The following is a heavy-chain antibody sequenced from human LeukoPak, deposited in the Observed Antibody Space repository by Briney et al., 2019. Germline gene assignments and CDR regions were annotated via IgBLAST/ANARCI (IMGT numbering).Heavy chain of an antibody. CDR1: GGSIFSYY. CDR2: IYYSGST. Sequence: SETLSLTCTVSGGSIFSYYWSWIRQPPGKGLEWMGYIYYSGSTNYNPSLKSRVTISVDTSKNQFSLKLSSVTAADTAVYYCARLIAAAGLNWFDPWGQGTLVTVSS. D-gene: IGHD6-13*01. V-gene: IGHV4-59*08. J-gene: IGHJ5*02. CDR3: ARLIAAAGLNWFDP.